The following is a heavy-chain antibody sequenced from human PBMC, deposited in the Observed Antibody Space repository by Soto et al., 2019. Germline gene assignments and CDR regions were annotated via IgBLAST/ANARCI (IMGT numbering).Heavy chain of an antibody. CDR3: AKYCSGGSCYSGLGY. CDR2: LGGTT. D-gene: IGHD2-15*01. J-gene: IGHJ4*02. Sequence: GSLRLSCAASGFTFSSSAMTWVRQAPGKGLEWVSALGGTTYYADSVKGRFTISRDNSKNTLYLQMNSLRAEDTAVYYCAKYCSGGSCYSGLGYWGQGTLVTVSS. CDR1: GFTFSSSA. V-gene: IGHV3-23*01.